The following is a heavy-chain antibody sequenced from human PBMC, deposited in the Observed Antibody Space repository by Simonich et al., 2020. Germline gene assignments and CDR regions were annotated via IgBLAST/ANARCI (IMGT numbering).Heavy chain of an antibody. CDR3: AREGLLLDAFDI. D-gene: IGHD2-15*01. Sequence: QVQLVESGGGVVQPGRSLRLSCAASGFTFSSYAMHWVRQAPGKGLECGAVISYDGSNKYYADSVKGRFTISRDKSKNTLYLQMNSLRAEDTAVYHCAREGLLLDAFDIWGQGTMVTVSS. V-gene: IGHV3-30*07. J-gene: IGHJ3*02. CDR2: ISYDGSNK. CDR1: GFTFSSYA.